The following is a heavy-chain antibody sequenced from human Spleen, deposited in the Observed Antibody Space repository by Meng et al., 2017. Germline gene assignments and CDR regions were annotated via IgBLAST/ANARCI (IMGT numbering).Heavy chain of an antibody. CDR1: GGSISSGDYY. CDR3: ARVEGYYDSSGYYRY. J-gene: IGHJ4*01. CDR2: IYYSGST. D-gene: IGHD3-22*01. Sequence: QVQLQESVPGLVKPSQTLSLTCTVSGGSISSGDYYWSWIRQHSGKGLEWIGYIYYSGSTYYNPSLKSRVTISVDTSKNQFSLKLRSVTAADTAVYYCARVEGYYDSSGYYRYWGHGTLVTVSS. V-gene: IGHV4-31*03.